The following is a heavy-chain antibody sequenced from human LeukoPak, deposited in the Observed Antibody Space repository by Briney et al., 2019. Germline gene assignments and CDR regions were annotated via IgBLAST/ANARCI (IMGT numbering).Heavy chain of an antibody. V-gene: IGHV3-73*01. J-gene: IGHJ3*02. D-gene: IGHD5-24*01. CDR2: IRSKANSYAT. CDR1: GFTFSGSA. Sequence: GGSLRLSCAASGFTFSGSAMHWVRQASGKGLEWVRRIRSKANSYATAYAASVKGRFTISRDDSKNTAYLQMNSLKTEDTAVYYCTRQSRDGYPDIWGQGTMVTVSS. CDR3: TRQSRDGYPDI.